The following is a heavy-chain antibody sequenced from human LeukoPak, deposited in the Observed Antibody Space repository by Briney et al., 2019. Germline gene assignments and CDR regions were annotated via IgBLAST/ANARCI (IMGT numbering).Heavy chain of an antibody. D-gene: IGHD3-10*01. CDR2: IYPGDSDT. V-gene: IGHV5-51*01. J-gene: IGHJ4*02. Sequence: GESLKISCKGSGYSFTSYWIGWVRQMPGKGLEWMGIIYPGDSDTRYSPSFQGQVTISADKSISTAYLQWSSLKASDTAMYYCARLWSGESPENYFDYWGQGTLVTVSS. CDR3: ARLWSGESPENYFDY. CDR1: GYSFTSYW.